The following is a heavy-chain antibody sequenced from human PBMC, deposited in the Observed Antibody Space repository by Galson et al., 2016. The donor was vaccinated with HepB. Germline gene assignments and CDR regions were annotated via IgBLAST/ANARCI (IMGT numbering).Heavy chain of an antibody. D-gene: IGHD5-12*01. J-gene: IGHJ3*02. Sequence: SLRLSCAVSGFTVSSTYMSWVRQAPGKGLECVSVLYSGGGTNYADSVKGRFTISRDNSKNTLYLQMNSLRAEDTALYYCARGPSGTGDAFDIWGQGTVVTVSS. CDR1: GFTVSSTY. CDR2: LYSGGGT. CDR3: ARGPSGTGDAFDI. V-gene: IGHV3-53*01.